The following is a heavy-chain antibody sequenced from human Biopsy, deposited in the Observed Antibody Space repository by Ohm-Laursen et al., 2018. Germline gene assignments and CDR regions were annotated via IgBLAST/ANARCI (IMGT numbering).Heavy chain of an antibody. J-gene: IGHJ6*02. CDR2: INPTGGTT. V-gene: IGHV1-46*01. CDR1: GYSFTKYY. D-gene: IGHD3-9*01. CDR3: ARDETGSSVFGPYYYGMDV. Sequence: ASVKVSCKTSGYSFTKYYINWVRQAPGRGLEWMGIINPTGGTTSYAEKFQGRVTLTRDTSTGTVYLELNSLIYEDTALYYCARDETGSSVFGPYYYGMDVWGQGTTVTVSS.